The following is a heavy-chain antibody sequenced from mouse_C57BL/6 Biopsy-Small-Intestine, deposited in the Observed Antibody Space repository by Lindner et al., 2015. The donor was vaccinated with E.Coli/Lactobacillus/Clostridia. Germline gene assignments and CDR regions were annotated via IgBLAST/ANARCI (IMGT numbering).Heavy chain of an antibody. J-gene: IGHJ2*01. D-gene: IGHD2-4*01. CDR3: ARSYYDCLDY. V-gene: IGHV1-42*01. Sequence: QLQESGPELVKSGASVKMSCKASGYSFTGYYMNWMKQSPEKSLEWIGEINPITGGTTYKQKFKAKATLTVDKSSSTAYMQLKSLTSEDSAVYYCARSYYDCLDYWGQGTTLTVSS. CDR1: GYSFTGYY. CDR2: INPITGGT.